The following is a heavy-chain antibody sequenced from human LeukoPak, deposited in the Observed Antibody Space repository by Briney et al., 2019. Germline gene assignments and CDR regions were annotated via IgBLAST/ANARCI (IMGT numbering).Heavy chain of an antibody. CDR2: TSSSDAGT. CDR3: ARHGDYDWFDP. J-gene: IGHJ5*02. Sequence: GGSLRLSCAASGFPLSSHAMSWVRQAPGKGLEWVSATSSSDAGTYYADSVRGRFTISRDNSKNTLYLQMNSLRAEDAAVYYCARHGDYDWFDPWGQGTLVTVSS. CDR1: GFPLSSHA. V-gene: IGHV3-23*01. D-gene: IGHD4-17*01.